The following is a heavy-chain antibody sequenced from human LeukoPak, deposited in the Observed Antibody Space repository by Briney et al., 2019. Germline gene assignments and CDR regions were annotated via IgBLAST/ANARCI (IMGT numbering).Heavy chain of an antibody. Sequence: ASVKVSCKASGYTFTGYYMHWVRQAHGQGLEWMGWINPNSGGTNYAQKFQGRVTMTRDTSISTAYMELSRLRSDDTAVYYCASTYSRSYYGAFDIWGQGTMVTVSS. CDR1: GYTFTGYY. V-gene: IGHV1-2*02. CDR3: ASTYSRSYYGAFDI. J-gene: IGHJ3*02. CDR2: INPNSGGT. D-gene: IGHD1-26*01.